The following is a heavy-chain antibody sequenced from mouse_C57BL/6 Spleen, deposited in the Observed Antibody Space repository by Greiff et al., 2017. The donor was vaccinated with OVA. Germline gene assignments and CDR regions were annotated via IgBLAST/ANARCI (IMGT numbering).Heavy chain of an antibody. CDR1: GYTFTSYW. CDR2: IDPSDSET. Sequence: QVQLQQPGAELVRPGSSVKLSCKASGYTFTSYWMHWVKQRPIQGLEWIGNIDPSDSETHYNQKFKDKATLTVDKSSSTAYMQLSSLTSEDSAVCYCARGDGNGFDYWGQGTTLTVSS. CDR3: ARGDGNGFDY. V-gene: IGHV1-52*01. J-gene: IGHJ2*01. D-gene: IGHD2-1*01.